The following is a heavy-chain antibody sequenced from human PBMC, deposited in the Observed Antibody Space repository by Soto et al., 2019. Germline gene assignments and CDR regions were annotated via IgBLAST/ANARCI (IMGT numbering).Heavy chain of an antibody. CDR2: IYYSGST. D-gene: IGHD1-20*01. Sequence: SETLSLTCTVSGGSISSGGYYWSWIRQHPGKGLEWIGYIYYSGSTHYNPSLKSRVTISVDTSKNQFSLKLSSVTAADTAVYYCARGLYNWNYFDYWGQGTLVTV. CDR1: GGSISSGGYY. J-gene: IGHJ4*02. CDR3: ARGLYNWNYFDY. V-gene: IGHV4-31*03.